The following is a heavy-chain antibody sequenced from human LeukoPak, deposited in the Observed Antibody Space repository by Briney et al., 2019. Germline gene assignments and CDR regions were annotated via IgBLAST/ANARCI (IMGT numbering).Heavy chain of an antibody. CDR3: ARIGTTTRGPAGLDV. V-gene: IGHV3-48*03. D-gene: IGHD2/OR15-2a*01. CDR1: GFTFSSYG. J-gene: IGHJ6*02. CDR2: IASGGGANR. Sequence: GGSLRLSCAASGFTFSSYGMNWVRQAPGKGLERVSYIASGGGANRFYSESVKGRFTISRDNAKNSLYLHMNSLRAEDTGVYYCARIGTTTRGPAGLDVWGQGTTVTVSS.